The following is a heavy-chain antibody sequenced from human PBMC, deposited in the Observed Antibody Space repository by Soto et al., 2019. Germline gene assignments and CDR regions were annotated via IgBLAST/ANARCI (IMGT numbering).Heavy chain of an antibody. V-gene: IGHV4-39*01. Sequence: SETLSLTCTVSGGSISSSSYYWGLIRQPPGKGLEWIGSIYYSGSTYYNPSLKSRVTISVDTSKNQFSLKLSSVTAADTAVYYCARRRRHYDILTGYYIGWFDHWGQGTLVTVSS. J-gene: IGHJ5*02. CDR3: ARRRRHYDILTGYYIGWFDH. D-gene: IGHD3-9*01. CDR1: GGSISSSSYY. CDR2: IYYSGST.